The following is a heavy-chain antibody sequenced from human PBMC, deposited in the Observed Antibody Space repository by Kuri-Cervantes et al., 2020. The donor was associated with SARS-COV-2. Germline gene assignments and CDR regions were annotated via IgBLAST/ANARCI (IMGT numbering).Heavy chain of an antibody. D-gene: IGHD4-17*01. Sequence: SQTLSLTCAVSGYSISSGYYWGWIRQSPGKGLEWIGEVNHRGSTNYNPSLKSRVTISVDTSSKQFSLNLSSVTAADTAVYFCARAYGFLRYIYYMDVWGRRTTVTVSS. J-gene: IGHJ6*03. CDR1: GYSISSGYY. V-gene: IGHV4-38-2*01. CDR3: ARAYGFLRYIYYMDV. CDR2: VNHRGST.